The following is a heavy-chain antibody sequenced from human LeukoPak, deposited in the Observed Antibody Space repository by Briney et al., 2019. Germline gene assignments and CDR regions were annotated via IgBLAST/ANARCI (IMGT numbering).Heavy chain of an antibody. Sequence: ASVKVSCKASGYTFTNYDINWVRQAAGQGLEWMGWMNPNSGNTGYAQKFQGRVAMTRDNSTTTAYMELSSLRAEDTAIYYCARRPAVAGTLPDYWGQGTLVTVSS. D-gene: IGHD6-19*01. J-gene: IGHJ4*02. CDR2: MNPNSGNT. CDR1: GYTFTNYD. CDR3: ARRPAVAGTLPDY. V-gene: IGHV1-8*01.